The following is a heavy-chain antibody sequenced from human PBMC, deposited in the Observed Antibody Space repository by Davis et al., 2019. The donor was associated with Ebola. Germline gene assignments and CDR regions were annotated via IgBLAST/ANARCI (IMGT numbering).Heavy chain of an antibody. J-gene: IGHJ5*02. CDR1: GFTFSSYW. Sequence: ESLKISCAASGFTFSSYWMHWVRQAPGKGLVWVSRINSDGSSTSYADSVKGRFTISRDNAKNTLYLQMNSLRAEDTAVYYCARVGYGDYWRWFDPWGQGTLVTVSS. V-gene: IGHV3-74*01. D-gene: IGHD4-17*01. CDR3: ARVGYGDYWRWFDP. CDR2: INSDGSST.